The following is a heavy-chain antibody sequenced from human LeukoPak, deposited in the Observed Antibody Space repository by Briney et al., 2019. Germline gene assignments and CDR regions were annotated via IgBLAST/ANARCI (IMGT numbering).Heavy chain of an antibody. CDR1: GFTFSSYA. J-gene: IGHJ6*03. CDR2: ISYDGSNK. CDR3: ARDGGVPPGYYYYYMDV. D-gene: IGHD2-2*01. Sequence: GGSLRLSCAASGFTFSSYAMHWVRQAPGKGLEWVAVISYDGSNKYYADSVKGRFTISRDNSKNTLYLQMNSLRAEDTAVYYCARDGGVPPGYYYYYMDVWGKGTTVTVSS. V-gene: IGHV3-30-3*01.